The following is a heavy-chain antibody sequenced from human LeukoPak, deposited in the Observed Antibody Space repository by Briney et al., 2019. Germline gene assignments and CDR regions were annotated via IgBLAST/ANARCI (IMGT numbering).Heavy chain of an antibody. J-gene: IGHJ4*02. CDR3: ARGLSSIYGLNGDY. D-gene: IGHD4-17*01. CDR2: ISYDGSNK. Sequence: TGGSLRLSCAAFGFTFSSYAMHWVRQAPGKGLEWVAVISYDGSNKYYADSVKGRFTISRDNSKNTLYLQMNSLRAEDTAVYYCARGLSSIYGLNGDYWGQGTLVTVSS. V-gene: IGHV3-30-3*01. CDR1: GFTFSSYA.